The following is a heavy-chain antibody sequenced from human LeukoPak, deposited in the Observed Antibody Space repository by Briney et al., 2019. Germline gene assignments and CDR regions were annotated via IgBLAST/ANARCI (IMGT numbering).Heavy chain of an antibody. CDR3: ARDLRRNYDFWSGLNYFDC. CDR2: ISSGGLHI. Sequence: GGSLRLSCAASGFTFSTYSMNWVRQTPGTRLEWVSSISSGGLHIYYADSLKGRFTISRDDAKNSLYLQMDSLRAEDTAVYYCARDLRRNYDFWSGLNYFDCWGQGTLVTVSS. CDR1: GFTFSTYS. J-gene: IGHJ4*02. V-gene: IGHV3-21*01. D-gene: IGHD3-3*01.